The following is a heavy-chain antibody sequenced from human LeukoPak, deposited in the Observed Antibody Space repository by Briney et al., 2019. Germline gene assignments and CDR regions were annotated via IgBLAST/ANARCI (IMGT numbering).Heavy chain of an antibody. J-gene: IGHJ4*02. Sequence: PGGSLRLSCGASGFTFSRYAMNWVRQAPGQGLEWVAIISYGGNNQYCAESVKGRFTISRDNTKNTVYLQMNSLRPEDTAVYYCARAPDSSGYYYYFDYWGQGALVTVSS. V-gene: IGHV3-30-3*01. CDR1: GFTFSRYA. CDR2: ISYGGNNQ. CDR3: ARAPDSSGYYYYFDY. D-gene: IGHD3-22*01.